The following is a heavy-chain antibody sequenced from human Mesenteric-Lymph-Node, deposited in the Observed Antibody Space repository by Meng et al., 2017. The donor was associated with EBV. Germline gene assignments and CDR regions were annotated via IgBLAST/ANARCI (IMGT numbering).Heavy chain of an antibody. CDR3: ATEVNSWSLDY. CDR2: ISSDGSSP. D-gene: IGHD6-13*01. Sequence: EGQLVESGGGLVQPGGPLRLSCAASGFTFSSYWMHWVRQAPGKGLVWVSRISSDGSSPSYADSVKGRFTISRDNAKNMLYLQMNSLRAEDTAMYYCATEVNSWSLDYWGQGTLVTVSS. CDR1: GFTFSSYW. V-gene: IGHV3-74*01. J-gene: IGHJ4*02.